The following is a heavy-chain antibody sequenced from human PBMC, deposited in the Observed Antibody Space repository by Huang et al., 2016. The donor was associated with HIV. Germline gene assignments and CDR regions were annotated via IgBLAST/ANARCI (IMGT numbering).Heavy chain of an antibody. V-gene: IGHV1-18*01. Sequence: QIQLMQSGPELKQTGASVKVSCKASGYTFTSYGITWGRQAPGQGPGGVGWISASSGDTEYAQKFPGRVTLTTDTSTNIAYMELRGLRSDDTAKYYCARDPKYHRIGYYRQRRGIDIWGQGTKVIVSS. CDR1: GYTFTSYG. J-gene: IGHJ3*02. CDR2: ISASSGDT. D-gene: IGHD3-22*01. CDR3: ARDPKYHRIGYYRQRRGIDI.